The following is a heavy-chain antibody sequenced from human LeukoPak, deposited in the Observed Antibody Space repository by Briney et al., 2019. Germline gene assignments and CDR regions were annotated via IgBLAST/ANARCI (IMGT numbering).Heavy chain of an antibody. V-gene: IGHV3-30*02. Sequence: GGSLRLSCAASGFTFSSYGMHWVRQAPGKGLEWVAFIRYDGSNKYYADSVKGRFTISRDNSKNTLYLQMSSLRAEDTAVYYCARAGQQLVLEGDYWGQGTLVTVSS. CDR3: ARAGQQLVLEGDY. D-gene: IGHD6-13*01. CDR2: IRYDGSNK. CDR1: GFTFSSYG. J-gene: IGHJ4*02.